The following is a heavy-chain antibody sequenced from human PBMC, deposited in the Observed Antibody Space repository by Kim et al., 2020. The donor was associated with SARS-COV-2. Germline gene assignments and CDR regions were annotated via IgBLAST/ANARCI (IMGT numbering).Heavy chain of an antibody. Sequence: GGSLRLSCVASGFTFRNYGMNWVRQPPGKGLEWVSSISGGGHNTYYAESVEGRFTISRDNSKTTLYLQVDSLRAGDTAVYYCAKDEATVTTSGFDYWGQGTLVAASS. J-gene: IGHJ4*02. V-gene: IGHV3-23*01. CDR2: ISGGGHNT. CDR3: AKDEATVTTSGFDY. D-gene: IGHD4-17*01. CDR1: GFTFRNYG.